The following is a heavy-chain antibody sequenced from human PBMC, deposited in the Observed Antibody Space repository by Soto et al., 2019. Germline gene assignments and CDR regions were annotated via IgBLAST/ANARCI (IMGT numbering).Heavy chain of an antibody. CDR1: GYTFTTYD. Sequence: QVQLVQSGAEVKKPGASVKVSCKASGYTFTTYDINWVRQATGQGLEWIGWMSPKTGNTGYAQNFQGRVTMTRNPSISTAYTELSSLRTQDTAVSYCARGPRTSGVDLWGQGTLVPVSS. J-gene: IGHJ5*02. D-gene: IGHD2-2*01. CDR2: MSPKTGNT. V-gene: IGHV1-8*01. CDR3: ARGPRTSGVDL.